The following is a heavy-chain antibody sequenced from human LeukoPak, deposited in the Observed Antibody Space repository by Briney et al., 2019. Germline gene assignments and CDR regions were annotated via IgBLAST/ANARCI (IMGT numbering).Heavy chain of an antibody. Sequence: SGGSLRLSCAASGFTFSSYTMNWVRQAPGKGLEWVSYISSSSNTTYYADSVKGRFTISRDNAKNSLYLQMNSLRAEDTAVYYCARWALYYNYYMDVWGKGTTVTVSS. V-gene: IGHV3-48*01. CDR3: ARWALYYNYYMDV. J-gene: IGHJ6*03. CDR1: GFTFSSYT. D-gene: IGHD3-10*01. CDR2: ISSSSNTT.